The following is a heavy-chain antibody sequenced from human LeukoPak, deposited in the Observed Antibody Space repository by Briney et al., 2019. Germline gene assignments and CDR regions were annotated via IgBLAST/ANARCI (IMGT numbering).Heavy chain of an antibody. CDR3: ARHGDNWGSFDY. J-gene: IGHJ4*02. D-gene: IGHD7-27*01. V-gene: IGHV4-39*01. Sequence: NPSETLSLTCTVSGRSMSSSSYYWGWIRQPPGKGLEWIGSIYYSGSTYYNPSLKSRVTISVDTSKTHFSLKLSSVPAAHAAVYYCARHGDNWGSFDYWGQGTLVTVSS. CDR1: GRSMSSSSYY. CDR2: IYYSGST.